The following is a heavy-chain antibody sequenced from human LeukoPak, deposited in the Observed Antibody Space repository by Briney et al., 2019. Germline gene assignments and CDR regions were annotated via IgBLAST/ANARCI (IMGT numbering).Heavy chain of an antibody. CDR3: AKDRYHMYYSVMPV. D-gene: IGHD2/OR15-2a*01. CDR2: ISWNSGSI. V-gene: IGHV3-9*01. J-gene: IGHJ6*03. Sequence: GGSLRLSCAASGFTFDDYAMHWVRQAPGKGLEWVSGISWNSGSIGYADSVKGRFTISRDNAKNSLYLQMNSLRAEDTALYYCAKDRYHMYYSVMPVGAKGTTVTVP. CDR1: GFTFDDYA.